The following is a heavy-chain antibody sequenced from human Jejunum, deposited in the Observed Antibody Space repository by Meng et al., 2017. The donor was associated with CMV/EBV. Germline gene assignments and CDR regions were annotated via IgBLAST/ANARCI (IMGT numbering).Heavy chain of an antibody. J-gene: IGHJ5*02. CDR2: ISSGGGPQ. Sequence: ASGFGISNYEVNWVRQDPGKGLEWVSFISSGGGPQYHADSVKGRFTISSGRAKNSLDMQMNGLRIEDTAIYYCARSKVAMGFDLWGQGTLVTVSS. D-gene: IGHD5-12*01. CDR3: ARSKVAMGFDL. V-gene: IGHV3-48*03. CDR1: GFGISNYE.